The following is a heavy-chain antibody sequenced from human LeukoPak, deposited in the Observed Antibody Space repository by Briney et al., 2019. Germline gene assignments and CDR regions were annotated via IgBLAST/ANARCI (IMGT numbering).Heavy chain of an antibody. CDR1: GFTFSSYG. Sequence: GRSLRLSCAASGFTFSSYGMHWVRQAPGKGLEWVAVISYDGGNKYYADSVKGRFTISRDNSKNTLYLQMNSLRAEDTAVYYCAKEGAYDILTGYDYWGQGTLVTVSS. CDR2: ISYDGGNK. D-gene: IGHD3-9*01. J-gene: IGHJ4*02. CDR3: AKEGAYDILTGYDY. V-gene: IGHV3-30*18.